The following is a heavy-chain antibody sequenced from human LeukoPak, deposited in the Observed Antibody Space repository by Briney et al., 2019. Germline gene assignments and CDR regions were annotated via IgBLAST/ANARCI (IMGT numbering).Heavy chain of an antibody. CDR1: GFAFDDYA. CDR3: AKGRSFSYADY. D-gene: IGHD2-8*01. Sequence: GGSLRLSCAASGFAFDDYAMHWVRQSPGRGLEWVSGISWNSIGIGYADPVKGRFTISRDNAKNFLYLQMNSLRAEDTALYYCAKGRSFSYADYWGQGTLVTVSS. CDR2: ISWNSIGI. V-gene: IGHV3-9*01. J-gene: IGHJ4*02.